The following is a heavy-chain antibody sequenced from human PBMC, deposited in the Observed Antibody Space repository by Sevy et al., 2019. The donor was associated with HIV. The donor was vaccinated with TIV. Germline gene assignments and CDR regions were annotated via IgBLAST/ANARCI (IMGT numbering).Heavy chain of an antibody. CDR2: MSYDGSNQ. CDR1: GFTFSDYA. CDR3: AKGDGALTGIDP. V-gene: IGHV3-30*18. J-gene: IGHJ5*02. D-gene: IGHD7-27*01. Sequence: GGSLRLSCAASGFTFSDYAMHWVRLAPGKGLEWVALMSYDGSNQYYADSVKGRFTISRDNSKNTLHLQMNSLSVEDTAVYYCAKGDGALTGIDPWGQGTLVTVSS.